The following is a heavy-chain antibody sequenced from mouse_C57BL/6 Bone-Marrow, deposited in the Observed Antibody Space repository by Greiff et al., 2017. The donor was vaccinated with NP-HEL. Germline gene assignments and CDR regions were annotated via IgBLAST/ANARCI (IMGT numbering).Heavy chain of an antibody. D-gene: IGHD1-1*01. CDR1: GYTFTEYT. CDR3: ARHEGSYYYGSSPSYMGY. V-gene: IGHV1-62-2*01. J-gene: IGHJ4*01. CDR2: FYPGSGSI. Sequence: VQLVESGAELVKPGASVKLSCKASGYTFTEYTIHWVKQRSGQGLEWIGWFYPGSGSIKYNEKFKDKATLTADKSSSTVYMELSRLTSEDSAVYFCARHEGSYYYGSSPSYMGYWGQGTSVTVSS.